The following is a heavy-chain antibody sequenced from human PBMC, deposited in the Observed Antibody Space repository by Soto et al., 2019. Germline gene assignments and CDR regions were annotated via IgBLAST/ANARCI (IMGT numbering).Heavy chain of an antibody. V-gene: IGHV1-3*01. CDR1: GYTFTSYA. Sequence: GASVKVSCKASGYTFTSYAMHWVRQAPGQRLEWMGWINAGNGNTGYAQKFQGRVTMTRNTSISTAYMELSSLRSEDTAMYYCARSTNDYGDRHWGQGTLVTVSS. CDR3: ARSTNDYGDRH. D-gene: IGHD4-17*01. J-gene: IGHJ4*02. CDR2: INAGNGNT.